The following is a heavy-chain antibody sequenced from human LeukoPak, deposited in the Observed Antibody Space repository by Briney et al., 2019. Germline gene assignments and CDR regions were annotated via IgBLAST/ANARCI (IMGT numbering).Heavy chain of an antibody. D-gene: IGHD1-20*01. V-gene: IGHV4-39*07. CDR3: ARGYNYAFDY. J-gene: IGHJ4*02. CDR1: GFTFSSYS. CDR2: IYYSGST. Sequence: GSLRLSCAASGFTFSSYSMNWVRQPPGKGLEWIGSIYYSGSTYYNPSLKSRVTISVDTSKNQFSLKLSSVTAADTAVYYCARGYNYAFDYWGQGTLVTVSS.